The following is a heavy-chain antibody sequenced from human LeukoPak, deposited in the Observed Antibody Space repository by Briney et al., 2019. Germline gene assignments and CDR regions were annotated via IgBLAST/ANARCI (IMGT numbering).Heavy chain of an antibody. V-gene: IGHV3-33*08. CDR3: ARTETAMVSFDY. CDR2: IWYDGSNK. D-gene: IGHD5-18*01. J-gene: IGHJ4*02. Sequence: GGSLRLSCAASGFTFSSYWMSWVRQAPGTGLEWVAVIWYDGSNKYYADSVKGRFTISRDNSKNTLYLQMNSLRAEDTAVYYCARTETAMVSFDYWGQGTLVTVSS. CDR1: GFTFSSYW.